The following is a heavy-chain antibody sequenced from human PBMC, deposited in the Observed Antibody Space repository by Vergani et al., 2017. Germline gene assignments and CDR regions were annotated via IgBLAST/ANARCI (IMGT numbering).Heavy chain of an antibody. CDR1: GFTFSSHG. V-gene: IGHV3-33*01. Sequence: QVQLVESEGGVVQPGRSLTLSCVASGFTFSSHGMHWVRQAPGKGLEWVAVIWYDGSNKYYGESVKGRFTIARDNSKNTLYLQMNSLRVEDTAVYYCARWGNEKRLDSWGQGTLVTVSS. J-gene: IGHJ5*01. CDR2: IWYDGSNK. D-gene: IGHD1-1*01. CDR3: ARWGNEKRLDS.